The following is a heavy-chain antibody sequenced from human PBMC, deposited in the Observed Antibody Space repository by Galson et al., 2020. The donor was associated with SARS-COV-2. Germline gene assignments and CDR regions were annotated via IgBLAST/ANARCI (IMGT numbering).Heavy chain of an antibody. CDR2: INTNIGNP. CDR1: GYSFTSYA. Sequence: GESLKISCKASGYSFTSYAMNWVRQAPGQGLEWMGWINTNIGNPTYAQGFTGRFVFSLDTSVSTAYLQISSLKAEDTAVYYCTRAHEEAVAGTDAFDYWGQGTLVTVSS. D-gene: IGHD6-13*01. J-gene: IGHJ4*02. V-gene: IGHV7-4-1*02. CDR3: TRAHEEAVAGTDAFDY.